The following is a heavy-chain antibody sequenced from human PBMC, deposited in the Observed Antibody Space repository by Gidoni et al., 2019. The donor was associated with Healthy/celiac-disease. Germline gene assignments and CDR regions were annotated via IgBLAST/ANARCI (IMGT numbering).Heavy chain of an antibody. CDR1: GYPFPLYY. D-gene: IGHD3-3*01. CDR3: ARSGWVGVDQTGYMDV. Sequence: QVPLVQSGAEVKTSGASVNVPCSASGYPFPLYYMHWVRQAPGQGLEWMGWINPNSGGTNYAQKFQGRVTMTRDTSISTAYMELSRLRSEDTAVYYCARSGWVGVDQTGYMDVWGKGTTVTVSS. V-gene: IGHV1-2*02. CDR2: INPNSGGT. J-gene: IGHJ6*03.